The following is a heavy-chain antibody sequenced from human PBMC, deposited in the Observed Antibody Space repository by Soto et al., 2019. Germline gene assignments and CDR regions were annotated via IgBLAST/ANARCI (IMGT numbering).Heavy chain of an antibody. J-gene: IGHJ5*02. CDR3: ASSCMVRGLTNCFDL. V-gene: IGHV4-61*08. CDR2: IYYSGST. Sequence: PSWCLSLGCTVCGGRVNSSVFDWSLIRQPPGKGLEWIGYIYYSGSTNYNPSLKSRVTISVDTSKNQFSLKLSSVTAADTAVYYCASSCMVRGLTNCFDLWGEGTLVTVSS. D-gene: IGHD3-10*01. CDR1: GGRVNSSVFD.